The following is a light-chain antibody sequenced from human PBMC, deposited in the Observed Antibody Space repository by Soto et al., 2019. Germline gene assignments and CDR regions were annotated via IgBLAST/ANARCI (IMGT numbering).Light chain of an antibody. CDR3: SSYTTRSTPVV. J-gene: IGLJ2*01. V-gene: IGLV2-14*03. Sequence: QSALTQPASVSGSLGQSITLSCTGTSSDVGANNYVSWYQQHPGKAPKLMIYDVSNRPSGISNRCSGSKSGNTASMTISGLQGEDEAGYYCSSYTTRSTPVVFGGGTKLTVL. CDR1: SSDVGANNY. CDR2: DVS.